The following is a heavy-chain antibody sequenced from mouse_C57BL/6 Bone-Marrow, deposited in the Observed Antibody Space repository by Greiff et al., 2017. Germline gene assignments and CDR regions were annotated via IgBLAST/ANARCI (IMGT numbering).Heavy chain of an antibody. D-gene: IGHD2-4*01. CDR3: ARDSYYEGYFDV. CDR2: ISAGGSYT. CDR1: GFTFSSYA. V-gene: IGHV5-4*01. J-gene: IGHJ1*03. Sequence: DVKLVESGGGLVKPGGSLKLSCAASGFTFSSYAMSWVRQTPEKRLEWVATISAGGSYTYYPDNVKGRFTISRDKSNSNLYLQMSHLKSEDTAMYYCARDSYYEGYFDVWGTGTTVTVSS.